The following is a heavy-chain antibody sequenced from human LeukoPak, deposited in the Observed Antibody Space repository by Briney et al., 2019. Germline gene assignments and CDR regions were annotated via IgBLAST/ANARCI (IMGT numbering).Heavy chain of an antibody. V-gene: IGHV3-23*01. D-gene: IGHD3-10*01. CDR2: ISGSGGST. CDR3: AKSSGSYLYYFDY. J-gene: IGHJ4*02. CDR1: GFTFSSYA. Sequence: GGSLRLSCAASGFTFSSYAMTWVRQAPGKGLELVSAISGSGGSTYYADSVKGRFTISRDNSKNTLYLQMNSLRVEDTAVYSCAKSSGSYLYYFDYWGQGTLVTVSS.